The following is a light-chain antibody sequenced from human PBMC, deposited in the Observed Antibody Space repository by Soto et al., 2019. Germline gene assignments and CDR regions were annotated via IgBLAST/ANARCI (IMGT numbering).Light chain of an antibody. CDR2: GAS. J-gene: IGKJ5*01. CDR1: QSVSIK. CDR3: QQFDDSVT. Sequence: EIVMTQAPATLSGSPGEIATLSCRASQSVSIKLAWYQQKPGQAPRLLMYGASDRATGTPGRFSGSGSGTDFTLTISGLEPEDSAVYYCQQFDDSVTFGQGTRLEIK. V-gene: IGKV3D-15*01.